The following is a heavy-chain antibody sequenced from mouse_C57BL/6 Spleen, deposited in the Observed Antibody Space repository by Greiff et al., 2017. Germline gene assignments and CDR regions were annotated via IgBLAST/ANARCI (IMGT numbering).Heavy chain of an antibody. D-gene: IGHD2-4*01. CDR2: IDPSDSYT. J-gene: IGHJ4*01. Sequence: VQLQQPGAELVMPGASVKLSCKASGYTFTSYWMHWVKQRPGQGLEWIGEIDPSDSYTNYNQKFKGKSTLTVDQSSSTAYMQLSSLTSEDSAVYYCARTGLRENYAMDYWGQGTSVTVSS. CDR3: ARTGLRENYAMDY. V-gene: IGHV1-69*01. CDR1: GYTFTSYW.